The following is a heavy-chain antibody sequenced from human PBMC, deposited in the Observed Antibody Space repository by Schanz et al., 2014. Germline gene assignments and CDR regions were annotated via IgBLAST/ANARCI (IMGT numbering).Heavy chain of an antibody. J-gene: IGHJ5*02. CDR2: INPNSGDT. V-gene: IGHV1-18*01. CDR1: GYTTFTDYY. CDR3: ARDRRRYCSTASCLHDNWFDP. D-gene: IGHD2-2*01. Sequence: QVQLVQSGAEVKKPGASMKVSCKASGYTTFTDYYIHWVRQAPGQGLEWMGWINPNSGDTNYAQKVQGRVTMTTDTSTGTADMELRSLRSDDTAVYYCARDRRRYCSTASCLHDNWFDPWGQGTLVIVSS.